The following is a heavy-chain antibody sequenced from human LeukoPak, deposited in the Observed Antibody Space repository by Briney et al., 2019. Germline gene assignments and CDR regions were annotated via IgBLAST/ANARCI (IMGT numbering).Heavy chain of an antibody. CDR2: ISWNSGSI. V-gene: IGHV3-9*01. D-gene: IGHD3-22*01. Sequence: PGRSLRLSCAASGFTFDDYVMHWVRQAPGKGLEWVSGISWNSGSIGYADSVKGRFTISRDNSKNTVYLQMDSLRGEDTALYYCTKTTTGYSSGQYPGWPADHWGQGALVTVSS. CDR1: GFTFDDYV. J-gene: IGHJ4*02. CDR3: TKTTTGYSSGQYPGWPADH.